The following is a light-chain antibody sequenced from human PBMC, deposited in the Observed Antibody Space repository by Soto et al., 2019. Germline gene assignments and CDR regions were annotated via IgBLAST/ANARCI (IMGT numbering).Light chain of an antibody. V-gene: IGKV3-15*01. CDR2: GAS. J-gene: IGKJ1*01. Sequence: IVMTQSPATLSVSPGERATLSCRASESIDSNLAWYQQKPGQAPRLLIYGASTRASDIPARFSGTGSGAEFTLTISRLQSEDFAVYYCQQYHYWWAFGQGTKVDIK. CDR3: QQYHYWWA. CDR1: ESIDSN.